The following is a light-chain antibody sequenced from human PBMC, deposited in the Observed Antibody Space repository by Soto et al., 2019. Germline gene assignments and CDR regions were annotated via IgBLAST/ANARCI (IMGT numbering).Light chain of an antibody. V-gene: IGKV1-17*01. CDR3: QQQNSYPLT. J-gene: IGKJ4*01. CDR1: QGIRND. Sequence: DIQMTQSPSSLSASVGDRVTITCRASQGIRNDLGWYQQKPGKAPKRLIYSATRLQSGVTLRFSCSVSGTEFTLTISSLQPEDFATYYCQQQNSYPLTFGGWTRVEIK. CDR2: SAT.